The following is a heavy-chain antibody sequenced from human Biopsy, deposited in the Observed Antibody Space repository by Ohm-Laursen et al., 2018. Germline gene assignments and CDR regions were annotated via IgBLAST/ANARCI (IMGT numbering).Heavy chain of an antibody. V-gene: IGHV1-2*02. Sequence: SSVKVSCKPSGYTFTAFSVHWLRQAPGQGLEWMGWINPKSGDTDYPQNFQGRVSMARDTSISTAYMDLSRLRSDDTAVYYCARGRRHCSGTCSRWYFDLWGRGALVTVSS. CDR1: GYTFTAFS. CDR2: INPKSGDT. D-gene: IGHD2-2*01. J-gene: IGHJ2*01. CDR3: ARGRRHCSGTCSRWYFDL.